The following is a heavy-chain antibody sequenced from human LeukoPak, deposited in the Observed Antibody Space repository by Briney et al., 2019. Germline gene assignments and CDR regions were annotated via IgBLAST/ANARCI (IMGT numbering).Heavy chain of an antibody. CDR3: AKKFTGTTVISGDYFDY. CDR1: GFTFSRYA. Sequence: GGSLRLSCAASGFTFSRYAMHWVRQAPGKGLEWVAVMSSDGSKEYYADSVKGRFTISRDNSKNTLYLQMNSLRAEDTAVYYCAKKFTGTTVISGDYFDYWGQGTLVTVSS. CDR2: MSSDGSKE. J-gene: IGHJ4*02. D-gene: IGHD4-17*01. V-gene: IGHV3-30-3*02.